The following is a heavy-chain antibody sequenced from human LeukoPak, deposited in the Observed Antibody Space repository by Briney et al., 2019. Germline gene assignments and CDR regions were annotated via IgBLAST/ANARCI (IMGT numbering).Heavy chain of an antibody. CDR1: GESFSGYF. J-gene: IGHJ2*01. V-gene: IGHV4-34*01. Sequence: SETLSLTCAVYGESFSGYFWSWIRLPPGKGLEWIGEINHSGYTNYNPSLKSRVTISVDTSKKQFSLRLNSVTAADTAVYYCARIWPDLWGRGTLVTVSS. D-gene: IGHD3-10*01. CDR3: ARIWPDL. CDR2: INHSGYT.